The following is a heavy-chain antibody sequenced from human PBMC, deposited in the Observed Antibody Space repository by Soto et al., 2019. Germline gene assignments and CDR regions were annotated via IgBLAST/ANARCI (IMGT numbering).Heavy chain of an antibody. J-gene: IGHJ5*02. V-gene: IGHV4-30-4*01. CDR1: GDYIHVGGYY. CDR3: GRDLTSNANCIDP. Sequence: SETLSLTCSVSGDYIHVGGYYWTWIRQRPGKGLEWMGYIYYTGKTYYNPSLESRLTMSVDRSKNQFSLRLTSVTAADTAVYFCGRDLTSNANCIDPWGQGTQVTVSS. D-gene: IGHD2-2*01. CDR2: IYYTGKT.